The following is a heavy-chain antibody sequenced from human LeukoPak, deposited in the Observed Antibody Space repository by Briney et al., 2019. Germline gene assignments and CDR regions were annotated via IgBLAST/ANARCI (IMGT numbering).Heavy chain of an antibody. CDR1: GGSFSGYY. D-gene: IGHD6-13*01. V-gene: IGHV4-34*01. Sequence: SETLSLTCAVYGGSFSGYYWSWIRQPPGKGLEWIGEINHSGSTNYNPFLKSRVTISVDTSKNQFSLKLSSVTAADTAVYYCATGRIAAAATVYYFDYWGQGTLVTVSS. CDR3: ATGRIAAAATVYYFDY. J-gene: IGHJ4*02. CDR2: INHSGST.